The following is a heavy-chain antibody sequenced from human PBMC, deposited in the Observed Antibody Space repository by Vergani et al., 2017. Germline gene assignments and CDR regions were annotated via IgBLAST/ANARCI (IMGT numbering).Heavy chain of an antibody. V-gene: IGHV3-21*01. Sequence: EVQLVESGGGLVKPGGSLRLSCAASGFTFSSYSMNWVRQAPGKGLEWVSSISSSSSYIYYADSVKGRFTISRDNAKNSLYLQMNSLRAEDTAVYYCARYRIFDGPYSSGSPFDYWGQGTLVTVSS. CDR1: GFTFSSYS. J-gene: IGHJ4*02. CDR2: ISSSSSYI. D-gene: IGHD6-19*01. CDR3: ARYRIFDGPYSSGSPFDY.